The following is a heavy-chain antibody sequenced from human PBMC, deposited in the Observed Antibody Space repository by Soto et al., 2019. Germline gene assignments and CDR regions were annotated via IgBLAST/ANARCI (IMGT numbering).Heavy chain of an antibody. CDR2: IYYNSNRI. Sequence: EVQLVESGGGLVQPGGSLRLSCAGSGATLQNYAMHWVRQAPGKGLEWVSGIYYNSNRIDYADSVKGRFTISRDNARNAQYLQMNSLTTEDTAFYYWGKDISPGGMDVWGRGIMVTVSS. CDR3: GKDISPGGMDV. V-gene: IGHV3-9*01. J-gene: IGHJ6*04. CDR1: GATLQNYA.